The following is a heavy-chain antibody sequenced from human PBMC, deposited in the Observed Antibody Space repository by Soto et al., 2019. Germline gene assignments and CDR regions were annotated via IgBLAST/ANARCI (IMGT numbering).Heavy chain of an antibody. CDR3: ARSYYYDSRAHYFQH. CDR1: GFTFSSYA. V-gene: IGHV3-23*01. J-gene: IGHJ1*01. D-gene: IGHD3-22*01. Sequence: EVQLLESGGGLVQPGGSLRLSCAASGFTFSSYAMSWVRQAPGKGLEWVSAISGSGGSTYYADSVKGRFTISRDNSKNTLYLQMNSLRAEDTAVYYCARSYYYDSRAHYFQHWGQGTLVTVSS. CDR2: ISGSGGST.